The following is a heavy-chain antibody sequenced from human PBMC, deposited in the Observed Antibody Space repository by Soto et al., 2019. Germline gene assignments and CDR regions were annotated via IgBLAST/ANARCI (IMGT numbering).Heavy chain of an antibody. Sequence: EVRLLESGGGLVQPGGSLRLSCAASGFTFSSYAMSWVRQAPGKGLEWVSAISGSGGSTYYADSVKGRFTISRDNSKNTLYLQMNSLRAEDTAVYYCAKVDFWSGYLGADYWGQGTLVTVSS. V-gene: IGHV3-23*01. CDR3: AKVDFWSGYLGADY. J-gene: IGHJ4*02. CDR2: ISGSGGST. D-gene: IGHD3-3*01. CDR1: GFTFSSYA.